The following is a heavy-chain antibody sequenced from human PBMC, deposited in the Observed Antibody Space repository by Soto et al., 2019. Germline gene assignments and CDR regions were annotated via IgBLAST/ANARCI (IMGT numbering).Heavy chain of an antibody. CDR3: ARGSEYYDILTGYFLTDAFDI. CDR1: GYTFTSYG. Sequence: GASVKVSCKASGYTFTSYGISWVRQAPGQGLEWMGWISAYNGNTNYAQKLQGRVTMTTDTSTSTAYMELRSLRSDDTAVYYCARGSEYYDILTGYFLTDAFDIWGQGTMVTVSS. V-gene: IGHV1-18*01. CDR2: ISAYNGNT. J-gene: IGHJ3*02. D-gene: IGHD3-9*01.